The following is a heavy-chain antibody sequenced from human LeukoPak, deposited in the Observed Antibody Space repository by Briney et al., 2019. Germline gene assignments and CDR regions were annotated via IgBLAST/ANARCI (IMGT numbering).Heavy chain of an antibody. D-gene: IGHD3-22*01. CDR3: ARDPSTYYYDSSGYYYFDY. J-gene: IGHJ4*02. V-gene: IGHV4-34*01. CDR2: INHSGST. CDR1: GGSFSGYY. Sequence: PSETLSLTCAVYGGSFSGYYWSWIRQPPGKGLEWIGEINHSGSTNYNPSLKSRVTISVDTSKNQFSLKLSSVTAADTAVYYCARDPSTYYYDSSGYYYFDYWGQGTLVTVSS.